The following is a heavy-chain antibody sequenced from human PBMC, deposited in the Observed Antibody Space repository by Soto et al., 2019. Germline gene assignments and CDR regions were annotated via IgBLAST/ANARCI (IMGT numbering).Heavy chain of an antibody. CDR2: IYSGGTT. CDR3: AREGYSSGWSGFDY. J-gene: IGHJ4*02. D-gene: IGHD6-19*01. CDR1: GFTVSTRY. V-gene: IGHV3-53*01. Sequence: PGGSLRLSCAASGFTVSTRYMSWVRQAPGKGLEWVSVIYSGGTTYYADSVKGRFTISRDNSKNTPYLQMNSLRVEDTAVYYCAREGYSSGWSGFDYWGQGTLVTVSS.